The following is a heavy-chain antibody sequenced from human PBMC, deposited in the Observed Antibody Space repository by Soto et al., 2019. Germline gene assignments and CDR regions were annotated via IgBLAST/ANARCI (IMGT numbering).Heavy chain of an antibody. V-gene: IGHV1-69*06. CDR3: ASSSITYCGGDCYSDY. D-gene: IGHD2-21*02. Sequence: QVQLVQSGAEVKKPGSSVKVSCKASGGTFSSYAISWVRQAPGHGLEWMGGIITIFGTANYAQKFQVRVTMTADKSRSTAYMEMSSLRSEDTAVDYCASSSITYCGGDCYSDYWCQGTLVTVSS. J-gene: IGHJ4*02. CDR2: IITIFGTA. CDR1: GGTFSSYA.